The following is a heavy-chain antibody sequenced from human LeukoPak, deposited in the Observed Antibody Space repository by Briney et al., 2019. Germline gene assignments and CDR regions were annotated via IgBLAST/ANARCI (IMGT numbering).Heavy chain of an antibody. V-gene: IGHV4-59*01. CDR2: IYYSGST. D-gene: IGHD3-22*01. CDR3: AREAGYYYDSSGYYAL. Sequence: SETLSLTCTVSGGSISSYYWSWIRQAPGKGLEWIGYIYYSGSTNYNPSLKSRVTISVDTSKNQFSLKLSSVTAADTAVYYCAREAGYYYDSSGYYALWGQGTLVTVSS. CDR1: GGSISSYY. J-gene: IGHJ4*02.